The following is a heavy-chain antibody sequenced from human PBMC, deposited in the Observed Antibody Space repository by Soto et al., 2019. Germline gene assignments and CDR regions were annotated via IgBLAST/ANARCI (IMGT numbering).Heavy chain of an antibody. CDR2: IIPIFGTA. CDR3: AKVETRYYYSGMDV. D-gene: IGHD2-21*02. Sequence: CKACRGRFRSYAISSPRQATGQGLEWMGGIIPIFGTANYAQKFQGRVTITADESTSTAYMELSSLRSEDTAVYYCAKVETRYYYSGMDVWVQGTTVTVSS. V-gene: IGHV1-69*01. J-gene: IGHJ6*02. CDR1: RGRFRSYA.